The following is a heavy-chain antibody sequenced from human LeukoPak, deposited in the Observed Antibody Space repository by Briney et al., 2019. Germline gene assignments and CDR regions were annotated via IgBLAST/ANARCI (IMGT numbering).Heavy chain of an antibody. J-gene: IGHJ4*02. CDR1: GLTLSTYW. CDR3: AREARVGGPLQY. Sequence: PGGSLRLSCAASGLTLSTYWMHWVRPAPGEGLGWVARINPDGSIRTYTNSVQGRGTISRDTATDTPFLQMNRRRAEGTAVYDCAREARVGGPLQYWGQGTPVTVSS. D-gene: IGHD1-26*01. V-gene: IGHV3-74*03. CDR2: INPDGSIR.